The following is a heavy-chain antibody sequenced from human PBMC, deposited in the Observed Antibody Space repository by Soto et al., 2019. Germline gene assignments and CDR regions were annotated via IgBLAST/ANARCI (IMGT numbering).Heavy chain of an antibody. D-gene: IGHD4-17*01. CDR3: ARGGLRWSPNYYYGMGV. J-gene: IGHJ6*02. Sequence: EVQLVESGGGLVQPGGSLRLSCAASGFTFSSYDMHWVRQATGKGLEWVSGIGTAGDTYYPGSVKGRFTISRENAKNSLYLQMNSLRAGDTAVYYCARGGLRWSPNYYYGMGVWGQGTTVTVSS. CDR2: IGTAGDT. CDR1: GFTFSSYD. V-gene: IGHV3-13*04.